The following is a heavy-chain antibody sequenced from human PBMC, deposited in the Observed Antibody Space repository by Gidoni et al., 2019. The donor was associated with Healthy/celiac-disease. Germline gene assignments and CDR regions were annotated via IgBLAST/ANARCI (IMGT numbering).Heavy chain of an antibody. V-gene: IGHV4-39*07. CDR3: ARDPRSHPGVVTATLFDY. Sequence: LQLQGSGPGLERPSETLSLPSTVPGGPISSSSYYWGWIRQPPGKGLEWIGSIYYSGSTYYNPSLKSRVTISVDTSKNQFSLKLSSVTAADTAVYYCARDPRSHPGVVTATLFDYWGQGTLVTVSS. CDR1: GGPISSSSYY. J-gene: IGHJ4*02. D-gene: IGHD2-21*02. CDR2: IYYSGST.